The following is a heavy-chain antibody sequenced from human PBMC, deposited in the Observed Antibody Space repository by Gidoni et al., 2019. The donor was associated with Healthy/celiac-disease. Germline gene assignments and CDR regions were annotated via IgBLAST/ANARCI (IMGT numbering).Heavy chain of an antibody. J-gene: IGHJ4*02. CDR2: ISSNGGST. CDR1: GFTFSSYA. CDR3: ASGWELLGCLDY. V-gene: IGHV3-64*01. D-gene: IGHD1-26*01. Sequence: EVQLVESGGGLVQPGGSLRLSCAASGFTFSSYAMHWVRQAPGNGLEYVSAISSNGGSTYYANSVKGRFTISRDNSKNTLYLQMGSLRAEDMAVYYCASGWELLGCLDYWGQGTLVTVSS.